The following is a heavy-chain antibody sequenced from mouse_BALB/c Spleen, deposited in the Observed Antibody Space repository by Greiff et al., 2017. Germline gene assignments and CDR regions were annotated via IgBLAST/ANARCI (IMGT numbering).Heavy chain of an antibody. V-gene: IGHV5-12-1*01. Sequence: DVHLVESGGGLVKPGGSLKLSCAASGFAFSSYDMSWVRQTPEKRLEWVAYISSGGGSTYYPDTVKGRFTISRDNAKNTLYLQMSSLKSEDTAMYYCARSITGRDFDYWGQGTTLTVSS. CDR2: ISSGGGST. J-gene: IGHJ2*01. CDR3: ARSITGRDFDY. D-gene: IGHD4-1*01. CDR1: GFAFSSYD.